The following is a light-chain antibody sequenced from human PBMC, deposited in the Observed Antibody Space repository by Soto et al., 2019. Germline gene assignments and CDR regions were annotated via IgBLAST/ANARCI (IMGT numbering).Light chain of an antibody. CDR1: GSDISAYNY. J-gene: IGLJ1*01. CDR3: SSYTSNNFYV. V-gene: IGLV2-14*01. CDR2: EVG. Sequence: QSALTQPASVSGSPGQSITISCTGTGSDISAYNYVSWYQQHPGRAPKLMIYEVGDRPSGLSNRFSGSKSGNTASLTISRLQAEDEADYSCSSYTSNNFYVFGTGTKVTVL.